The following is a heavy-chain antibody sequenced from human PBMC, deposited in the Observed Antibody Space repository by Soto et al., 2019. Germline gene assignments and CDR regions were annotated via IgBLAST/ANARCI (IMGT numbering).Heavy chain of an antibody. CDR1: GVSLSIKKEG. D-gene: IGHD3-9*01. V-gene: IGHV2-5*02. J-gene: IGHJ4*02. CDR3: EHKGPEDWALDY. CDR2: IYWDDSK. Sequence: FSGVSLSIKKEGVGWIRQPPGKALEWLAVIYWDDSKHYSPSLRSRLTITKDTSKNQVVLTMTNMDPMDTGTYYGEHKGPEDWALDYRRKGTPVTVFS.